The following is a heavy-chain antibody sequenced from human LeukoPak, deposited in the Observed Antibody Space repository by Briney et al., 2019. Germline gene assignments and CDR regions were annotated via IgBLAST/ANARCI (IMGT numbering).Heavy chain of an antibody. CDR3: ARVVWFGEEDMDV. Sequence: ASVKVSCKASGYTFTSYGISWVRQAPGQGLEWMGWINPNSGGTNYAQKFQGRVTMTRDTSISTAYMELSRLRSDDTAVYYCARVVWFGEEDMDVWGKGTTVTVSS. CDR2: INPNSGGT. V-gene: IGHV1-2*02. CDR1: GYTFTSYG. D-gene: IGHD3-10*01. J-gene: IGHJ6*03.